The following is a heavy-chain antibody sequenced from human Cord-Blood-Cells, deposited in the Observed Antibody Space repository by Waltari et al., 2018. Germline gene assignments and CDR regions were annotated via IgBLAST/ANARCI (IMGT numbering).Heavy chain of an antibody. CDR3: ALRSWSYYDYYYGMDV. CDR2: MNPYSVNT. Sequence: QVQLVQSGAEVKKPGASVKVSCKASGYTFTSYDINWVRQATGQGLEWMGWMNPYSVNTVYAQKFQGRVTMTRNTSISTAYMELSSLRSEDTAVYYCALRSWSYYDYYYGMDVWGQGTTVTVSS. D-gene: IGHD1-26*01. CDR1: GYTFTSYD. J-gene: IGHJ6*02. V-gene: IGHV1-8*01.